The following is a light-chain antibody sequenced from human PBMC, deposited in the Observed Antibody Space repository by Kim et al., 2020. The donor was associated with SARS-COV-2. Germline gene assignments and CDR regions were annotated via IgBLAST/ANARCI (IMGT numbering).Light chain of an antibody. CDR2: LRS. Sequence: DIVMTQSPLSLPVTPGEPASISCRASQSLLHSNGYNYLDWYLQKPGQSPQLLIYLRSNRASGVPDRFSVSGSGTDFILKISRVEAEDVGVYYCMQALQSPRTFGQGTKLEI. V-gene: IGKV2-28*01. J-gene: IGKJ2*02. CDR1: QSLLHSNGYNY. CDR3: MQALQSPRT.